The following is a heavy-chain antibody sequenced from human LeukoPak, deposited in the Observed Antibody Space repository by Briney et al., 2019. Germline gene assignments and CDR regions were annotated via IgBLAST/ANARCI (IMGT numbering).Heavy chain of an antibody. CDR2: IFTSGTT. CDR1: GGSISSGSYY. Sequence: PSQTLSLTCTVSGGSISSGSYYWSWIRRPAGKGLEWIGRIFTSGTTNYNPSLKSRVTISVDTSKNQFSLKLSSVTAADTAVYYCARVYCDFWSGNYYYYYYMDVWGKGTTVTVSS. V-gene: IGHV4-61*02. J-gene: IGHJ6*03. CDR3: ARVYCDFWSGNYYYYYYMDV. D-gene: IGHD3-3*01.